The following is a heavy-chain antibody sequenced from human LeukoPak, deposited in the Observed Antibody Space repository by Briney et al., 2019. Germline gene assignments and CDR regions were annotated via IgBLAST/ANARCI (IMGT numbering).Heavy chain of an antibody. CDR2: INPNSGGT. CDR3: ARGNGLGELLSIGGNY. CDR1: GYTFTGYY. J-gene: IGHJ4*02. Sequence: GASVKVSCKASGYTFTGYYMHWVRQAPGQGLEWMGWINPNSGGTNYAQKFQGRVTMTRDTSISTAYMELSRLRSDDTAVYYCARGNGLGELLSIGGNYWGQGTLVTVSS. V-gene: IGHV1-2*02. D-gene: IGHD3-10*01.